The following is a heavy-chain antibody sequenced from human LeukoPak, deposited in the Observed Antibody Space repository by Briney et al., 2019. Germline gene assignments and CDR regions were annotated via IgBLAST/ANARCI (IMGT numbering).Heavy chain of an antibody. CDR3: VRCGLYGDLDDAFDI. J-gene: IGHJ3*02. V-gene: IGHV4-34*01. D-gene: IGHD4-17*01. Sequence: SETLSLTCAVYGGSFSGYYWSWIRQPPGKGLEWIGEINHSGSTNYNPSLKSRVTISVDTSKNQFSLKLSSVTAADTAVYYCVRCGLYGDLDDAFDIWGQGTMVTVSS. CDR1: GGSFSGYY. CDR2: INHSGST.